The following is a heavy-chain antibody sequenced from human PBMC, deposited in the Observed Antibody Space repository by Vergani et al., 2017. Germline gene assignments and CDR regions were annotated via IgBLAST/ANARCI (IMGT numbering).Heavy chain of an antibody. V-gene: IGHV4-31*03. CDR3: ARDGASSSWSAFDY. CDR1: GGSISSGGYY. J-gene: IGHJ4*02. CDR2: IYYSGST. Sequence: QVQLQESGPGLVKPSQTLSLTCTVSGGSISSGGYYWSWIRQHHGKGLEWTGYIYYSGSTYYNPSLKRRVTISVDTSKNQLSLKLSSVAAADTAVYYCARDGASSSWSAFDYWGQGTLVTGSS. D-gene: IGHD6-13*01.